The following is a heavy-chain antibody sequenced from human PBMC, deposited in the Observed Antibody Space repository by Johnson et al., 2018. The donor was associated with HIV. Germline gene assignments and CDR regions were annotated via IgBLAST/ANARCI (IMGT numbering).Heavy chain of an antibody. D-gene: IGHD3-22*01. V-gene: IGHV3-20*04. CDR1: GFTFDDYA. CDR3: ARVSSNGDSSGLVDVFDI. CDR2: INWNGGST. J-gene: IGHJ3*02. Sequence: VQLVESGGGVIRPGGSLRLSCAASGFTFDDYAMSWVRQAPGKGLEWVSGINWNGGSTGYADSVEGRLTISRDNVKKSLYLHMNSLRAEDTALYYCARVSSNGDSSGLVDVFDIWGQGTMVTVSS.